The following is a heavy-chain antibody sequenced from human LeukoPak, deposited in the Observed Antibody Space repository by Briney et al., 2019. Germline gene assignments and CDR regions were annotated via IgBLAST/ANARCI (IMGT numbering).Heavy chain of an antibody. CDR2: ISYDGSNK. CDR1: GFTFSSYA. Sequence: GGSLRLSCAASGFTFSSYAMSWVRQAPGKGLEWVAVISYDGSNKYYADSVKGRFTISRDNSKNTLYLQMNSLRAEDTAVYYCARAYCSGGSCYGYYYYYYGMDVWGQGTTVTVSS. V-gene: IGHV3-30-3*01. D-gene: IGHD2-15*01. J-gene: IGHJ6*02. CDR3: ARAYCSGGSCYGYYYYYYGMDV.